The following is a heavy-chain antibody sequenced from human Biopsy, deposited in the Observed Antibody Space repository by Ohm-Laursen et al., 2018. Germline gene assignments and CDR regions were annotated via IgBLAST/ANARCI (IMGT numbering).Heavy chain of an antibody. CDR2: LSGSGGTT. D-gene: IGHD2-15*01. CDR3: AKTFHGSSFLYDY. V-gene: IGHV3-23*01. Sequence: GSLRLSCTASGFTFSSYGMSWVRQAPRKGLEWVSVLSGSGGTTYYADSVKGRFTISRDNSKNTLYLQMNSLTAEDTAVYYCAKTFHGSSFLYDYWGQGTLVTVSS. CDR1: GFTFSSYG. J-gene: IGHJ4*02.